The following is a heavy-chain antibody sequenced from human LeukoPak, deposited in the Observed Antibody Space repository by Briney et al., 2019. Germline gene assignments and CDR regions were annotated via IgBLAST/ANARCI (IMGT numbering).Heavy chain of an antibody. V-gene: IGHV1-2*04. Sequence: GASVKVSCKASGYTFTGYYMHWVRQAPGQGLEWMGWINPNSGGTNYAQKFQGWVTMTRDTSISTAYMELSRLRSDDTAVYYCVRGDYYDSSGYYYVYWGQGTLVTVSS. J-gene: IGHJ4*02. CDR3: VRGDYYDSSGYYYVY. D-gene: IGHD3-22*01. CDR1: GYTFTGYY. CDR2: INPNSGGT.